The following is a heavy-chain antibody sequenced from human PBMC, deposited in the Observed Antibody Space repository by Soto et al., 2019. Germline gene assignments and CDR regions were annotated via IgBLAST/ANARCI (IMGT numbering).Heavy chain of an antibody. V-gene: IGHV3-30*18. CDR3: AKAYYDSSGYPPHYGMDV. J-gene: IGHJ6*02. CDR2: ISYDGSNK. CDR1: GFTFSSYG. Sequence: PGGSLRLSCAASGFTFSSYGMHWVRQAPGKELEWVAVISYDGSNKYYADSVKGRFTISRDNSKNTLYLQMNSLRAEDTAVYYCAKAYYDSSGYPPHYGMDVWGQGTTVTVSS. D-gene: IGHD3-22*01.